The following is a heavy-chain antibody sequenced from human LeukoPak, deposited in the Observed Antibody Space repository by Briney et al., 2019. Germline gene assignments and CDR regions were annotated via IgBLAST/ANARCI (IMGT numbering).Heavy chain of an antibody. CDR1: GFTFSSYG. CDR2: IWYDGSNK. CDR3: ARERGIAAAAAFDY. J-gene: IGHJ4*02. Sequence: GGSLRLSCAASGFTFSSYGMHWVRQAPGKGLEWVAVIWYDGSNKYYADSVKGRFTISRDNSKNTLYLQMTSLRAEDTAVYYGARERGIAAAAAFDYWGQGTLVTVSS. V-gene: IGHV3-33*01. D-gene: IGHD6-13*01.